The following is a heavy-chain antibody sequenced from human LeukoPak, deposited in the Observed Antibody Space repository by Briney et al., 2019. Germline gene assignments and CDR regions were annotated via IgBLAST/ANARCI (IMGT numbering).Heavy chain of an antibody. V-gene: IGHV4-59*12. Sequence: SETLSLTCTVSGGSISSYYWSWIRQPPGKGLEWIGYIYYSGSTNYNPSLRSRVTMSVDTSKNQFSLKLSSVTAADTAVYYCARDYYYSNYEGYYYYMDVWGKGTTVTVSS. D-gene: IGHD4-11*01. J-gene: IGHJ6*03. CDR3: ARDYYYSNYEGYYYYMDV. CDR2: IYYSGST. CDR1: GGSISSYY.